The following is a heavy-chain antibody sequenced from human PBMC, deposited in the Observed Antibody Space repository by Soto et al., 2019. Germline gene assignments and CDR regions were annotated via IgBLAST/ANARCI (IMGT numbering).Heavy chain of an antibody. CDR1: GFTLSSYA. V-gene: IGHV3-23*01. D-gene: IGHD1-26*01. J-gene: IGHJ3*02. Sequence: PGGSLRLSCAASGFTLSSYAMSWVRQAPGKGLEWVSAISGSGGSTYYADSVKGRFTISRDNSKNTLYLQMNSLRAEDTAVYYCARTTRLIVGPPRAFDIWGQGTMVTVSS. CDR3: ARTTRLIVGPPRAFDI. CDR2: ISGSGGST.